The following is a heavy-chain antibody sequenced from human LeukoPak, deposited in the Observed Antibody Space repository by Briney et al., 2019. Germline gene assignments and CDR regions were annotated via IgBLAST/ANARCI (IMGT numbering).Heavy chain of an antibody. V-gene: IGHV3-53*01. D-gene: IGHD3-10*01. CDR1: GFTVSSKY. J-gene: IGHJ4*02. CDR2: IYSSGDA. CDR3: ATGYYFGSGSYGYLDY. Sequence: GGSLRLSCAASGFTVSSKYMSWVRQTPGKGLQWVALIYSSGDAYTPDSVKGRFTISRDDSENTLYLQMDSLRANDTAVYYCATGYYFGSGSYGYLDYWGQGTLVTVSS.